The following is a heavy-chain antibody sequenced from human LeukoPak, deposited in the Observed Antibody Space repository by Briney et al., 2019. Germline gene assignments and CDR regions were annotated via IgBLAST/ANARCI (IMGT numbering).Heavy chain of an antibody. CDR3: TRQAAATFLDY. J-gene: IGHJ4*02. V-gene: IGHV3-73*01. CDR1: GFTFSGSA. CDR2: IRSKANSYAT. Sequence: GGSLNLSCAASGFTFSGSAMHWVRQASGKGLEWVGRIRSKANSYATAYAASVKGRFTISRDDSKNTAYLQMNSLKTEDTAVYYCTRQAAATFLDYWGQGTLVTVSS. D-gene: IGHD3-16*01.